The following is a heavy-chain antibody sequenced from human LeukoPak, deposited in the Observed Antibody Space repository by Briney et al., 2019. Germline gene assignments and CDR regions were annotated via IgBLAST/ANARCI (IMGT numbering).Heavy chain of an antibody. CDR3: AKDFYYYDSSGSPGGMDV. CDR2: IRYDGSNK. CDR1: GFAFNNYG. Sequence: GGSLRLSCAASGFAFNNYGMHWVRQAPDKGLEWVAFIRYDGSNKYYADSVKGRFTISRDNSKNTLYLQMNSLRAEDTAVYYCAKDFYYYDSSGSPGGMDVWGQGTTVTVSS. J-gene: IGHJ6*02. V-gene: IGHV3-30*02. D-gene: IGHD3-22*01.